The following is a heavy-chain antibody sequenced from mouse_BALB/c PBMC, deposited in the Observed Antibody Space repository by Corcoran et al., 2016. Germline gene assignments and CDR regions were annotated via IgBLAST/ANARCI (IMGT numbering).Heavy chain of an antibody. Sequence: QIQLQQSGPELVKPGASVKISCKASGYTFTDYYINWVKQKPGQGLEWIGWIYPGSGNTKYNEKFKGKATLTGDTSSSTAYMQLSSLTSEDTAVYFCARGLGHDAMDYWGQGTSVTVSS. CDR2: IYPGSGNT. CDR1: GYTFTDYY. J-gene: IGHJ4*01. D-gene: IGHD3-3*01. V-gene: IGHV1-84*02. CDR3: ARGLGHDAMDY.